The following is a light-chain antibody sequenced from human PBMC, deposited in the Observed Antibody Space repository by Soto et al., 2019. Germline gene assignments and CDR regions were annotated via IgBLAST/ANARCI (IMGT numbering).Light chain of an antibody. J-gene: IGKJ1*01. V-gene: IGKV1-39*01. CDR2: GAS. Sequence: DIQMTQSPSSLSASVGDRVTITCRASQSITIYLNWYQQQPGKAPRLLIYGASTLQTGVPSRFSGSGSMTDFTLTISDLQPDDFATYYCQQTYTAPRTFGQWTKVDI. CDR3: QQTYTAPRT. CDR1: QSITIY.